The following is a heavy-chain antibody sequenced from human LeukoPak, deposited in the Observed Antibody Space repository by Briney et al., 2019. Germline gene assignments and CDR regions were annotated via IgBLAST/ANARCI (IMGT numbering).Heavy chain of an antibody. Sequence: ASVKVSCKASGYTFTSYYMHWVRQAPGQGLEWMGIINPSGGSTSYAQKFQGRVTMTRDTSTSIVYMELSSLRSEDTAVYYCARTVYYDSSGYYYSWYFDLWGRGTLVTVSS. D-gene: IGHD3-22*01. CDR1: GYTFTSYY. V-gene: IGHV1-46*01. CDR3: ARTVYYDSSGYYYSWYFDL. CDR2: INPSGGST. J-gene: IGHJ2*01.